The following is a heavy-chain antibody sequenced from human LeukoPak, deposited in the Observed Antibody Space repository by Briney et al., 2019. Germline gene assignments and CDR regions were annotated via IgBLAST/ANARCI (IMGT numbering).Heavy chain of an antibody. CDR3: ARGDGYGDY. V-gene: IGHV1-2*02. D-gene: IGHD5-18*01. CDR2: INPNSGGT. Sequence: ASVKVSCKASGYIFTGYYIHWVRQAPGQGLEWMGWINPNSGGTYSAQKFQGRVTMTRDTSISTAYMELSRLRSDDTAVYYCARGDGYGDYWGQGTLVTVSS. J-gene: IGHJ4*02. CDR1: GYIFTGYY.